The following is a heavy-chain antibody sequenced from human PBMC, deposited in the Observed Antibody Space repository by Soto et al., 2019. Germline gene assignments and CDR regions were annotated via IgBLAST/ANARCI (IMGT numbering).Heavy chain of an antibody. CDR2: IIPIFRTP. J-gene: IGHJ6*02. Sequence: QVQLVQPGAEVKKPGSSVKVSCKASGGTFNTFAISWVRQAPGQGFEWLGGIIPIFRTPDYAQKFQGRVTIIADESASTAYMELSSLRSDDTAVYYCARDKERQRLGGNYYYAMDVWGQGTTVTVSS. CDR1: GGTFNTFA. V-gene: IGHV1-69*12. D-gene: IGHD5-12*01. CDR3: ARDKERQRLGGNYYYAMDV.